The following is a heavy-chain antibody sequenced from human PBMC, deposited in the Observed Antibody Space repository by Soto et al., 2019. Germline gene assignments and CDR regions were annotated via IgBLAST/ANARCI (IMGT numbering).Heavy chain of an antibody. J-gene: IGHJ3*01. V-gene: IGHV3-53*01. Sequence: GYLILSFAAFGLTTSGKKSVAGGRQARGKGLEWVSGLYDVDASFYADSVRGRFTTSSDSSKTTVYLQINDLRPDDTAVSYWATCNEREHAHDVWGQGKTVTGSS. CDR2: LYDVDAS. CDR3: ATCNEREHAHDV. D-gene: IGHD1-1*01. CDR1: GLTTSGKKS.